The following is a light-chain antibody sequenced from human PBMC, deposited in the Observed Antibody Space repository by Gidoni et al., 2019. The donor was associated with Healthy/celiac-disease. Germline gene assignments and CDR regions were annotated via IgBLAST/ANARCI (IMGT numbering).Light chain of an antibody. Sequence: EIGLTQSPGTLSLSPGERATLSCRASQSVSSSYLAWYQQKPGQAPRLLIYGASSRATGITDMFSGSGSGTDFTLTISRLDPEDFAVYYCQQYGSSPYTFGQGTKLEIK. CDR3: QQYGSSPYT. J-gene: IGKJ2*01. CDR2: GAS. CDR1: QSVSSSY. V-gene: IGKV3-20*01.